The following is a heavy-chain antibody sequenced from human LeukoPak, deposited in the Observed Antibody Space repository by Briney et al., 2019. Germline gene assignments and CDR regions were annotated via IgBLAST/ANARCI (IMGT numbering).Heavy chain of an antibody. CDR3: ARDAPYGDYEDYYYYYMDV. CDR2: INPSGGIT. V-gene: IGHV1-46*01. D-gene: IGHD4-17*01. Sequence: ASVKVSCRASGYTFTSYYMHWVRQAPGQGLEWMGIINPSGGITSYAQKFQGRVTMTRDMSTSTVYMELSSLRSEDTAVYYCARDAPYGDYEDYYYYYMDVWGKGTTVTISS. J-gene: IGHJ6*03. CDR1: GYTFTSYY.